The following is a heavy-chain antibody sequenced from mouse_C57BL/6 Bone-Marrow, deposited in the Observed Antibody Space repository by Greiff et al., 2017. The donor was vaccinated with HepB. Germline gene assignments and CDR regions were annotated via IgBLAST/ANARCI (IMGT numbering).Heavy chain of an antibody. V-gene: IGHV14-4*01. CDR1: GFNIKDDY. CDR2: IDPENGDT. D-gene: IGHD3-3*01. J-gene: IGHJ2*01. Sequence: VQLKQSGAELVRPGASVKLSCTASGFNIKDDYMHWVKQRPDQGLEWIGWIDPENGDTEYASKFQGKATITADTSSNTAYLQLSSLTSEDTAVYYCTTGDPVYWGQGTTLTVSS. CDR3: TTGDPVY.